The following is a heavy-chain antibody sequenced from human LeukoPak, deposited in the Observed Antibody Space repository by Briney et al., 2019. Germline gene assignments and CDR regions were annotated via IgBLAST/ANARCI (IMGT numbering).Heavy chain of an antibody. CDR3: AREGTLLLWFGELLN. CDR2: INPNSGGT. D-gene: IGHD3-10*01. V-gene: IGHV1-2*02. CDR1: GYTFTGYY. Sequence: ASVKVSCKASGYTFTGYYMHWVRQAPGQGLEWMGWINPNSGGTNYAQKFQGRVTMTRDTSISTAYMELSRLRSDDTAVYYCAREGTLLLWFGELLNWGQGTLVTVSS. J-gene: IGHJ4*02.